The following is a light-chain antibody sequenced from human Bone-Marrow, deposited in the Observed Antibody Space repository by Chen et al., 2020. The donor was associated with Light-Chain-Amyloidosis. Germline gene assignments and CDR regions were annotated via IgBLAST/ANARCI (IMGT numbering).Light chain of an antibody. Sequence: SYELTQPPSVSVSPGQTARITCSGDDLPTKYAYWYQQKPGQDPVLVIQRDTERPSGISERFSGSSSGTTATLTISGVQAEDEADYHGQSADSSGTYEVIFGGGTKLTVL. CDR1: DLPTKY. CDR2: RDT. J-gene: IGLJ2*01. CDR3: QSADSSGTYEVI. V-gene: IGLV3-25*03.